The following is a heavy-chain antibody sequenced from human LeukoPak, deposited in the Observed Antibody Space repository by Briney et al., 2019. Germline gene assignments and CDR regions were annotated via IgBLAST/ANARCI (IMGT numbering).Heavy chain of an antibody. Sequence: SETLSLTCTVSGGSINSGSHYWSWLRQPPGKGLEWIGSIYYTGKTYYNPSLKSRATMSVGTSKNHFSLTLCSVPAADTAVYYCAPLYPPNGVYNWYFDLWGRGTLVTVSS. V-gene: IGHV4-39*01. CDR3: APLYPPNGVYNWYFDL. CDR1: GGSINSGSHY. CDR2: IYYTGKT. D-gene: IGHD2-8*01. J-gene: IGHJ2*01.